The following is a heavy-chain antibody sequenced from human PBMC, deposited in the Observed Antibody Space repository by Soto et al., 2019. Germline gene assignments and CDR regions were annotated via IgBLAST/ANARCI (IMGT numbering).Heavy chain of an antibody. V-gene: IGHV1-8*01. CDR2: MNANSGNT. D-gene: IGHD3-9*01. J-gene: IGHJ5*02. CDR1: GYTFTSYD. Sequence: ASVKVSCKASGYTFTSYDINWVRQATGQGLEWMGWMNANSGNTGYAQKFQDRVTITRDTSTSTAHMELSSLTSGDAAVYYCARDLDDILTGPNFDPWGQGTLVTVSS. CDR3: ARDLDDILTGPNFDP.